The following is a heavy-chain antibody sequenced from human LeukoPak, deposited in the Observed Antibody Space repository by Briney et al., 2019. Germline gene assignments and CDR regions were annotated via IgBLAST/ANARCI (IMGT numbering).Heavy chain of an antibody. J-gene: IGHJ4*02. Sequence: GGSLRLSCAASGFIFSSYWMTWVRQAPGKGLEWVSVIYSGGSTDYADSVKGRFTISRDNSKNTLYLQMSSLRAEDTAVYYCASGARYCSGGSCYPFDYWGQGTLVTVSS. CDR1: GFIFSSYW. V-gene: IGHV3-66*01. CDR3: ASGARYCSGGSCYPFDY. CDR2: IYSGGST. D-gene: IGHD2-15*01.